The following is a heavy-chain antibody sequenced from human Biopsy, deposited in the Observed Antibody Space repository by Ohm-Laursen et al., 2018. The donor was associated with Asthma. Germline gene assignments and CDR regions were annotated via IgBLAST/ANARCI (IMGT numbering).Heavy chain of an antibody. CDR3: GIVVAANPFQGDC. D-gene: IGHD2-15*01. CDR2: ISYDGSIT. J-gene: IGHJ4*02. V-gene: IGHV3-30*03. CDR1: GFAFRSYA. Sequence: SLRLSCSASGFAFRSYAMNWVRQAPGKGLEWVAVISYDGSITHYADSVKGRFTISRDNSENTVYLDISSLRIEDTAVFYCGIVVAANPFQGDCWGQGTLVTVSS.